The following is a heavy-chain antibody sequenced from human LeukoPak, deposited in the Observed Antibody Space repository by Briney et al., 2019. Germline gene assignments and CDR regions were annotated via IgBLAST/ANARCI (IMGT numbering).Heavy chain of an antibody. CDR1: GYTFTAYY. Sequence: ASAKVSCKASGYTFTAYYIHWVRQAPGQGLEWMGRINPNSGDTNYAQKLQGRVTMTTDTSTSTAYMELRSLRSDDTAVYYCANSMGGYSYGTNWFDPWGQGTLVTVSS. D-gene: IGHD5-18*01. J-gene: IGHJ5*02. V-gene: IGHV1-2*06. CDR3: ANSMGGYSYGTNWFDP. CDR2: INPNSGDT.